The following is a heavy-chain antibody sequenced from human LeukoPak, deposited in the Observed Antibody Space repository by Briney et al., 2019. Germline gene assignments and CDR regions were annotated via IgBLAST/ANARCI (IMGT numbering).Heavy chain of an antibody. CDR3: ARGRRNYDFSNWFDP. D-gene: IGHD3-3*01. J-gene: IGHJ5*02. Sequence: GGSLRLSCAASGFTFSDYYMSWIRQAPGKGLEWVSYISSSGSTIYYAGSVKGRFTISRDNAKNSLYLQMNSLRAEDTAVYYCARGRRNYDFSNWFDPWGQGTLVTVSS. CDR2: ISSSGSTI. CDR1: GFTFSDYY. V-gene: IGHV3-11*01.